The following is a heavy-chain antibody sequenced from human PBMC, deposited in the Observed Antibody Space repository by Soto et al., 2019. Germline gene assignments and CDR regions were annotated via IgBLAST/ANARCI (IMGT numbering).Heavy chain of an antibody. Sequence: QVQLVESGGGVVQPGRSLRLSYAVSGFTVSTYVMHWVRQAPGKGLEWVAVISRDGGTKYYADSVKGRFTISRDNSRNTLFLEMNSLRGDDMAVYYCTGEVASGYWGQGTLVTVSS. D-gene: IGHD2-8*02. J-gene: IGHJ4*02. CDR3: TGEVASGY. CDR2: ISRDGGTK. CDR1: GFTVSTYV. V-gene: IGHV3-30*03.